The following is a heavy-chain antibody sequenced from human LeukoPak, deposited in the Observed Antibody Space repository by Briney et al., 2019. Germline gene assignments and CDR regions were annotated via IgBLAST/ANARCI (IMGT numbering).Heavy chain of an antibody. J-gene: IGHJ4*02. CDR3: ARGSAGNDY. CDR1: GFTFSTYW. D-gene: IGHD6-13*01. CDR2: IKQDGSEK. V-gene: IGHV3-7*01. Sequence: PGGSLRLSYAASGFTFSTYWMSWVRQAPGKGLEWVANIKQDGSEKYYVDSVKGRFTISRDNAKNSLYLQMNSLRAEDTAMYYCARGSAGNDYWGQGTLVTVSS.